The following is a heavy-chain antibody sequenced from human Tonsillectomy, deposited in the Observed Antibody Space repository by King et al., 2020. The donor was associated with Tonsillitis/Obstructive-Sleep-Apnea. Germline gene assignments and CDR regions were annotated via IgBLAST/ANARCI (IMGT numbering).Heavy chain of an antibody. D-gene: IGHD5-12*01. Sequence: QLVQSGGGVVQPGRSLRLSCAASGFTFSSYGMHWVRQAPGKGLDWVAVIWYDGSNKYYADSVKGRFTISRDNSKNTLYLQMNSLRAEDTAVYYCARDYEGDYFDYWGQGTLVTVSS. CDR3: ARDYEGDYFDY. CDR1: GFTFSSYG. J-gene: IGHJ4*02. V-gene: IGHV3-33*01. CDR2: IWYDGSNK.